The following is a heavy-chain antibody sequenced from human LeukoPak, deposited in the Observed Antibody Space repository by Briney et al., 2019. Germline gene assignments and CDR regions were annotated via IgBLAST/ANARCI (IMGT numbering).Heavy chain of an antibody. CDR3: ARDSGSGNNDY. J-gene: IGHJ4*02. V-gene: IGHV1-3*01. Sequence: ASVKVSCKASGYTFTSYGISWVRQAPGQRLEWMGWISAGNGNTKYSQNFQGRVTFISNTSATTAFMELSSLRSEDAAVNYCARDSGSGNNDYWGQGTLVTVSS. D-gene: IGHD1-26*01. CDR1: GYTFTSYG. CDR2: ISAGNGNT.